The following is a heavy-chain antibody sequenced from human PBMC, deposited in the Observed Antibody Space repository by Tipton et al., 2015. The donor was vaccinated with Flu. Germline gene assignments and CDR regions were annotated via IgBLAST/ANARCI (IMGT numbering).Heavy chain of an antibody. D-gene: IGHD6-19*01. CDR3: ATSPVTGVEY. J-gene: IGHJ4*01. CDR2: IFGGGST. CDR1: GFTVSGNY. V-gene: IGHV3-53*01. Sequence: QLVQSGGGLIQPGGSLRLSCAASGFTVSGNYMSWVRQAPGKGPELVSVIFGGGSTFYADSVEGRFTISRDNSKNTLYLQMNSLRAEDTALYYCATSPVTGVEYWGHGTLVTVSS.